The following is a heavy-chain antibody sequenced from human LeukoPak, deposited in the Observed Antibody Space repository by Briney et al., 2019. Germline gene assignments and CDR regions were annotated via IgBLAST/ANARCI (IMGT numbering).Heavy chain of an antibody. D-gene: IGHD3-16*01. V-gene: IGHV3-9*01. CDR3: ARDWRLGESSRHPSWYYYYYMDV. CDR2: ISRNSGRI. CDR1: GFTFDDYA. J-gene: IGHJ6*03. Sequence: GGSLRLSCAASGFTFDDYAMHWVRQAPGKGLEWVSGISRNSGRIGYADSVKGRFTISRDNAKNSLYLQMNSLRAEDTAVYYCARDWRLGESSRHPSWYYYYYMDVWGKGTTVTISS.